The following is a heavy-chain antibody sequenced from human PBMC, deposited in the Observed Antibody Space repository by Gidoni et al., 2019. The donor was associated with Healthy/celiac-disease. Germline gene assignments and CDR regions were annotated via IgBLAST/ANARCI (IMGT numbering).Heavy chain of an antibody. CDR1: GFTFSSFA. J-gene: IGHJ4*02. CDR2: ISGSGGTT. D-gene: IGHD6-19*01. CDR3: AKGDGVIAVDY. Sequence: EVQLLESGGGLVQPGGSLSLSCAASGFTFSSFAMTGVGQAPGKGLGWVSAISGSGGTTYYADSVKGRFTISRDDSKNTLYLQMNSLRADDTAVYYCAKGDGVIAVDYWGQGTLVTVSS. V-gene: IGHV3-23*01.